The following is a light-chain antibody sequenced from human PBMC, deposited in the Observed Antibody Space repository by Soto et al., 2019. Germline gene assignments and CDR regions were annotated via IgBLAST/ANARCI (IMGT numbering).Light chain of an antibody. Sequence: QSVLTQSSSASASLGSSVKLTCTLSSGHSTYIIAWYQQQPWRAPRYLMKLEGSGSYNKGSEVPDRFSGSSSGADRYLTVSNLQFEDEADYYCETWDGNTRVFGGGTKVTVL. J-gene: IGLJ3*02. CDR2: LEGSGSY. CDR1: SGHSTYI. V-gene: IGLV4-60*02. CDR3: ETWDGNTRV.